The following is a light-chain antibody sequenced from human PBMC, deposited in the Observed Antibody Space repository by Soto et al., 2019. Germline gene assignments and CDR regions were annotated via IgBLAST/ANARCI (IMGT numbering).Light chain of an antibody. CDR3: EQYDSSPYT. CDR2: GAS. J-gene: IGKJ2*01. V-gene: IGKV3-20*01. Sequence: EIVLTQSPGTLSLSPGERATLSCRASQSVSSTYFAWYQHKPGQAPRLLIYGASSRETGVPAPFSGSGSGTDFTLTISRLEPEDSAVYYCEQYDSSPYTFVQGTMLEMK. CDR1: QSVSSTY.